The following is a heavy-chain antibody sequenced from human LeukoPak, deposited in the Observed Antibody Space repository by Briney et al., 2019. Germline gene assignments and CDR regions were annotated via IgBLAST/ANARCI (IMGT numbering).Heavy chain of an antibody. V-gene: IGHV3-23*01. CDR1: GFTFSSIV. J-gene: IGHJ4*02. CDR3: AKVQLELRGAYYFDY. CDR2: ISGSGDST. D-gene: IGHD1-1*01. Sequence: PGGSLRLSCAASGFTFSSIVMSWVRQAPGMGPEWVSAISGSGDSTYYADSVKGRFTISRDNSKNTLYLQMNSLRAEDTAVYYCAKVQLELRGAYYFDYWGQGTLVTVSS.